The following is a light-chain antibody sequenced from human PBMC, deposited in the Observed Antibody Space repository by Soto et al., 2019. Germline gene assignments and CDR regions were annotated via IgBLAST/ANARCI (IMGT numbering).Light chain of an antibody. J-gene: IGKJ1*01. Sequence: EIVLTYSPGTLSLSRWEIATLSCRASQSVSNNYLAWYQQKPGQAPRLLIYGASNRATGIPDRFSGSGSGTDFTLTISRLEPEDSATYYCLQDINYPWTFGQGTKVDI. CDR1: QSVSNNY. CDR2: GAS. CDR3: LQDINYPWT. V-gene: IGKV3-20*01.